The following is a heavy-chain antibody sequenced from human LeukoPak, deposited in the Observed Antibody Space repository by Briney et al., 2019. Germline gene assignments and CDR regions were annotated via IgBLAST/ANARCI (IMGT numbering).Heavy chain of an antibody. Sequence: SETLSLTCTVSGGSISSSGYYWGWIRQPPGKGLEWIGTIYYSGSTFYNPSLKSRVTISVDTSKNQFSLKLSSVTAADTAVYYCARHSEPGDYDFDYWGQGTLVTVSS. D-gene: IGHD4-17*01. CDR1: GGSISSSGYY. J-gene: IGHJ4*02. V-gene: IGHV4-39*01. CDR2: IYYSGST. CDR3: ARHSEPGDYDFDY.